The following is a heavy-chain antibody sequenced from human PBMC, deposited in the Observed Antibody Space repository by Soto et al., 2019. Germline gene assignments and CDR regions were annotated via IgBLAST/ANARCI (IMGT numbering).Heavy chain of an antibody. CDR3: GKGSSVYNDIFAS. CDR2: ISGIGSVT. J-gene: IGHJ4*02. CDR1: GFTFSSYS. D-gene: IGHD3-22*01. V-gene: IGHV3-23*01. Sequence: GGSLSLSCAASGFTFSSYSIYWVRQAPGKGLEWVSGISGIGSVTYYSDSLKGRFTISRNNSKNTLYLLMSSLGAEDPALYYCGKGSSVYNDIFASWGQGTLVPVS.